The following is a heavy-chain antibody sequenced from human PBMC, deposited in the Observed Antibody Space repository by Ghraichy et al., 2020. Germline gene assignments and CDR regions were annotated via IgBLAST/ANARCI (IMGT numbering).Heavy chain of an antibody. CDR3: AKESVDAMIVVEAFWGY. D-gene: IGHD3-22*01. V-gene: IGHV3-30*18. CDR2: ISYDGSNK. J-gene: IGHJ4*02. CDR1: GFTFSSYG. Sequence: GGSLRLSCAASGFTFSSYGMHWVRQAPGKGLEWVAVISYDGSNKYYADSVKGRFTISRDNSKNTLYLQMNSLRAEDTAVYYCAKESVDAMIVVEAFWGYWGQGTLVTVSS.